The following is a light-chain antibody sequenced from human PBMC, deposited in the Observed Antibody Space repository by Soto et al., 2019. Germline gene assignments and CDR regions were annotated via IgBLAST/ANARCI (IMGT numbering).Light chain of an antibody. CDR1: SSDVGGYNY. V-gene: IGLV2-8*01. Sequence: QSALTQPPSASGSPGQSVTISCTGTSSDVGGYNYVSWYQQHPGKAPKLMIYDVTKRPSGVPDRFSGSKSGNTASLTVSGVQAEDEADYYCSSYAGSNNLGVFGTGTKVTVL. CDR3: SSYAGSNNLGV. J-gene: IGLJ1*01. CDR2: DVT.